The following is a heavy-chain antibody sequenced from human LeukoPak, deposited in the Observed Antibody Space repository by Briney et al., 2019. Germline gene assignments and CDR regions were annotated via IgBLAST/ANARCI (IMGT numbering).Heavy chain of an antibody. CDR1: GYTFTGYY. D-gene: IGHD2-15*01. V-gene: IGHV1-2*02. Sequence: ASVKVSCKASGYTFTGYYMHWVRQAPGQGLEWMGWINPNSGGTNYAQKFQGRVTMTRDTSISTAYMELSRLRSDDTAVYYCAREFRYCSGGDCGKPEENGMDVWGQGTTVTVSS. CDR2: INPNSGGT. J-gene: IGHJ6*02. CDR3: AREFRYCSGGDCGKPEENGMDV.